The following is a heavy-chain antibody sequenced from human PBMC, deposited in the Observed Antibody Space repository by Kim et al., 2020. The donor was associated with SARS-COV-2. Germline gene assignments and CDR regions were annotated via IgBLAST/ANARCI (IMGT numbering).Heavy chain of an antibody. CDR2: ISYDGSNK. V-gene: IGHV3-30-3*01. Sequence: GGSLRLSCAASGFTFSSYAMHWVRQAPGKGLEWVAVISYDGSNKYYADSVKGRFTISRDNSKNTLYLQMNSLRAEDTAVYYCARVAMQLVRGGFDYWGQGTLVTVSS. CDR3: ARVAMQLVRGGFDY. J-gene: IGHJ4*02. D-gene: IGHD6-13*01. CDR1: GFTFSSYA.